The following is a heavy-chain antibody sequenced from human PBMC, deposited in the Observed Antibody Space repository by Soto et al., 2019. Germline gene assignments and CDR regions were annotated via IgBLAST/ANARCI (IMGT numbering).Heavy chain of an antibody. D-gene: IGHD3-16*02. CDR1: GDSVSSNSAA. CDR3: ARDTDDYIWGSYRYSYYFDY. Sequence: PSQTLSLTCAISGDSVSSNSAAWNWIRQSPSRGLEWLGRTYYRSKWYNDYAVSVKSRITINPDTSKNQFSLQLNSVTPEDTAVYYCARDTDDYIWGSYRYSYYFDYWGQGTLVTVSS. V-gene: IGHV6-1*01. J-gene: IGHJ4*02. CDR2: TYYRSKWYN.